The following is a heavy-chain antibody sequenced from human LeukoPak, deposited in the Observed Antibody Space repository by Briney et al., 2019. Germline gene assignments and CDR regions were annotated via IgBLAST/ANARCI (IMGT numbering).Heavy chain of an antibody. Sequence: GASVKVSCKASGGTFSSYAISWVRQAPGQGLEWMGRIIPILGIANYAQKFQGRATITADKSTSTAYMELSSLRSEDTAVYYCARRSYYGDTEDYFDYWGQGTLVTVSS. CDR2: IIPILGIA. CDR3: ARRSYYGDTEDYFDY. CDR1: GGTFSSYA. J-gene: IGHJ4*02. V-gene: IGHV1-69*04. D-gene: IGHD4-17*01.